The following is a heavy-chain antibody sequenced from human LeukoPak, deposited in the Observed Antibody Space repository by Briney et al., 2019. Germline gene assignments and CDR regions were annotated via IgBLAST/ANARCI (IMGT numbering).Heavy chain of an antibody. CDR3: ARAAPYSGDDYSDY. CDR1: GFTVSSNY. Sequence: GGSLRLSCAASGFTVSSNYMSWVRQAPGKGLEWVSVIYSGGSTYYADSVKGRFSISRDNSKNTLYLQMDSLRAEDTAVYYCARAAPYSGDDYSDYWGQGTLVTVSS. J-gene: IGHJ4*02. V-gene: IGHV3-53*01. D-gene: IGHD5-12*01. CDR2: IYSGGST.